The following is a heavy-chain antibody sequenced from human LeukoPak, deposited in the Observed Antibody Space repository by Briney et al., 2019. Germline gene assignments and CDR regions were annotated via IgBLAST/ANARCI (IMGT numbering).Heavy chain of an antibody. J-gene: IGHJ4*02. V-gene: IGHV4-39*07. D-gene: IGHD1-26*01. Sequence: SETLSLTCTVSGGSISSSYYYWGWIRQPPGKGLEWIGSIYSSGSTYYNPSLNSRVTISVDTSKNQFSLKLSSVTAADTAVYYCARGSSKVGATYYFDYWGQGTLLTVSS. CDR2: IYSSGST. CDR1: GGSISSSYYY. CDR3: ARGSSKVGATYYFDY.